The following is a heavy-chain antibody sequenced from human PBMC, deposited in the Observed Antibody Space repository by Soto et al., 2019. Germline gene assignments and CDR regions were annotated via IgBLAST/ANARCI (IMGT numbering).Heavy chain of an antibody. CDR3: ARLHHNWNGGGD. CDR2: IYPDDSDT. J-gene: IGHJ4*02. CDR1: GYSLTTYG. Sequence: EVQLVQSGAEVKKPGESLKISCKGSGYSLTTYGIAWVRQMPGKGLEWMGIIYPDDSDTRYSPSFQGQVTFSADKSINTAYLQWSSLRASDTAMYYCARLHHNWNGGGDWGQGTLVTVSS. V-gene: IGHV5-51*03. D-gene: IGHD1-20*01.